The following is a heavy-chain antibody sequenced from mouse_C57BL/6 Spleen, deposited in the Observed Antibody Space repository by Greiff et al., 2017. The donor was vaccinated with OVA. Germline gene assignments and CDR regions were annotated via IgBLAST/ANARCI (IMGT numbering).Heavy chain of an antibody. J-gene: IGHJ1*03. Sequence: EVMLVESGGGLVKPGGSLKLSCAASGFTFSDYGMHWVRQAPEKGLEWVAYISSGSSTIYYADTVKGRFTISRDNAKNTLFLQMTSLRSEDTAMYYCARRVSPLYDGYYEYFDVWGTGTTVTVSS. D-gene: IGHD2-3*01. CDR2: ISSGSSTI. CDR1: GFTFSDYG. V-gene: IGHV5-17*01. CDR3: ARRVSPLYDGYYEYFDV.